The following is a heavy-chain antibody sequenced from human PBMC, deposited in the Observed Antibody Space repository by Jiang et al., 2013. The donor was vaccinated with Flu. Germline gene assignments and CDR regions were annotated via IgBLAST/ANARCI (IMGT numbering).Heavy chain of an antibody. CDR1: GDSISSYY. CDR3: ARGQYSNTWYYFDY. D-gene: IGHD6-13*01. Sequence: GSGLVKPSETLSLTCTVSGDSISSYYWSWIRQPPGEGTGVDWGISITVGSTNYNPSLKSRVTISVDTSDNQFSLRLSSVTAADTAVYFCARGQYSNTWYYFDYWGQGTLVTVSS. CDR2: SITVGST. J-gene: IGHJ4*02. V-gene: IGHV4-59*01.